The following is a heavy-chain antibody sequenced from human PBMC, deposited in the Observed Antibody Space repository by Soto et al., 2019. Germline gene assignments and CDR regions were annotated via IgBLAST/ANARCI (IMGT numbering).Heavy chain of an antibody. J-gene: IGHJ6*02. D-gene: IGHD6-13*01. Sequence: EVQLLESGGGLVQPGGSLRLSCAASGFTFSSYAMSWVRQAPGKGLEWVSAISGSGGSTYYADSVKGRFTISRDNSKNTLYLQMNSLRGEDTAVYYCAKGQQLVDYYYYYGKHVRGQGTTVTVSS. V-gene: IGHV3-23*01. CDR2: ISGSGGST. CDR1: GFTFSSYA. CDR3: AKGQQLVDYYYYYGKHV.